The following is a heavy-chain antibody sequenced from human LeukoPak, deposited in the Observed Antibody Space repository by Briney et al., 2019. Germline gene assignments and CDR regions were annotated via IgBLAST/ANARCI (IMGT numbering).Heavy chain of an antibody. Sequence: ASVKVSCKASGYTFTGYYMHWVRQAPGQGLEWMGWINPNSGGTNYAQKFQGRVTMTRDTSISTAYMELSRLRSDDTAVYYCARDPYSSSWYLTFDYWGQGTLVTVAS. CDR3: ARDPYSSSWYLTFDY. D-gene: IGHD6-13*01. J-gene: IGHJ4*02. V-gene: IGHV1-2*02. CDR2: INPNSGGT. CDR1: GYTFTGYY.